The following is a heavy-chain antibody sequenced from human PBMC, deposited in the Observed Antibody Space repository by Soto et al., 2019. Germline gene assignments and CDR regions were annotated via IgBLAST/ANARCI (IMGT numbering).Heavy chain of an antibody. CDR1: GFTFRSYG. Sequence: GSLRLSCAASGFTFRSYGMHWVRQAPGKGLEWVAVISYDGSKQYYADSVKGRFTISRDNSKNTLYLQMNSLRAEDTAVYYCAKEERYSSSWTYYYYGMDVWGQGTTVTVSS. V-gene: IGHV3-30*18. D-gene: IGHD6-13*01. J-gene: IGHJ6*02. CDR3: AKEERYSSSWTYYYYGMDV. CDR2: ISYDGSKQ.